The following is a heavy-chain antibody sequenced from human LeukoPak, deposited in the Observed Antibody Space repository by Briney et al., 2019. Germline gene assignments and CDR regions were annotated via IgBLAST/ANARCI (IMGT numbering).Heavy chain of an antibody. V-gene: IGHV3-53*01. J-gene: IGHJ6*02. D-gene: IGHD3-22*01. CDR3: ARATSDDSSGYYYHYYYYGMDV. CDR1: GFTFSSYA. CDR2: IYSGGST. Sequence: GGSLRLSCAASGFTFSSYAMSWVRQAPGKGLEWVSVIYSGGSTYYADSVKGRFTISRDNSKNTLYLQMNSLRAEDTAVYYCARATSDDSSGYYYHYYYYGMDVWGQGTTVTVSS.